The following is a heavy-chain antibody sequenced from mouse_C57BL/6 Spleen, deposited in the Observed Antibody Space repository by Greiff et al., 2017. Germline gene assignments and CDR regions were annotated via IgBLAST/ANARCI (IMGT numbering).Heavy chain of an antibody. CDR2: IHPNSGST. D-gene: IGHD4-1*02. J-gene: IGHJ2*01. CDR1: GYTFTSYW. V-gene: IGHV1-64*01. Sequence: QVHVKQPGAELVKPGASVKLSCKASGYTFTSYWMHWVKQRPGQGLEWIGMIHPNSGSTNYNEKFKSKATLTVDKSSSTAYMQRSSLTSEDSAVYYCARRQLGDYFDYWGQGTTLTVSS. CDR3: ARRQLGDYFDY.